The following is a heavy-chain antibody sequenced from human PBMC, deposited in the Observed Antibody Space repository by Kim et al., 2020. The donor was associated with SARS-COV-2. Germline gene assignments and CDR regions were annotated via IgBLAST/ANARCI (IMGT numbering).Heavy chain of an antibody. V-gene: IGHV4-4*08. J-gene: IGHJ4*02. CDR3: ARGRYYSVY. Sequence: TNYNPSLKSRVTITVDTSKHQFSLRLSSVTAADTAVYYCARGRYYSVYWGQGTLVTVSS. D-gene: IGHD3-10*01. CDR2: T.